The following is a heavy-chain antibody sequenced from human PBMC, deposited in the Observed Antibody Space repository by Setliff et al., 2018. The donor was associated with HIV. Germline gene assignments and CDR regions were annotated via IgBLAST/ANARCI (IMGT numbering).Heavy chain of an antibody. CDR2: SYYSGSA. Sequence: SETLSLTCSVSGGSISSGGYYWSWIRQHPGKGLEWIGYSYYSGSANYNPSLKGLVTISVDTSKNQFSLKLSSVTAADTAVYYCARTRSGTYYGEMNWFDPWGQGILVTVSS. V-gene: IGHV4-31*01. D-gene: IGHD3-10*01. J-gene: IGHJ5*02. CDR1: GGSISSGGYY. CDR3: ARTRSGTYYGEMNWFDP.